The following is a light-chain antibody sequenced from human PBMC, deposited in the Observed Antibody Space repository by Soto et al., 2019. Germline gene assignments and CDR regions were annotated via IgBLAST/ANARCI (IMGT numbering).Light chain of an antibody. J-gene: IGLJ2*01. CDR3: SSWDDSRNGVV. CDR1: SSNIGSNT. Sequence: QPVLIQPPSASGTPGQRVTISCSGSSSNIGSNTVSWYQQLPGTAPRLLLYSNNQRPSGVPDRFSGSKSGASASLAISGLQSEDEADYYCSSWDDSRNGVVFGGGTKVTVL. CDR2: SNN. V-gene: IGLV1-44*01.